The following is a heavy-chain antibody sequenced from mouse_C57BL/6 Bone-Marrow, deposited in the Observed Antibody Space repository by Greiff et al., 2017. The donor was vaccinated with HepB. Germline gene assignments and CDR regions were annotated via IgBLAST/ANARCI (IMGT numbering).Heavy chain of an antibody. CDR2: IRSKSNNYAT. CDR1: GFSFNTYA. V-gene: IGHV10-1*01. Sequence: DVKLVESGGGLVQPKGSLKLSCAASGFSFNTYAMNWVRQAPGKGLEWVARIRSKSNNYATYYADSVKDRFTISRDDSESMLYLQMNNLKTEDTAMYYCVRHGYGSPFAYWGQGTLVTVSA. D-gene: IGHD1-1*01. J-gene: IGHJ3*01. CDR3: VRHGYGSPFAY.